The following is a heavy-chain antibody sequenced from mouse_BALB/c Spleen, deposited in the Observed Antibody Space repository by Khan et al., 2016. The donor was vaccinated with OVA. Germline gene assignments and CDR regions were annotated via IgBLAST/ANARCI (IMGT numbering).Heavy chain of an antibody. CDR2: INPTSGYT. V-gene: IGHV1-7*01. Sequence: VQLQQSGAELAKPGASVKMSCKASGYTFTTYWMHWVKQRPGQGLELIGYINPTSGYTDYHEKFKDRATLSADKSSSTAYMQLSSLTSEDSAVYYCTRDRIDYWGQGTTLTVSS. CDR1: GYTFTTYW. CDR3: TRDRIDY. J-gene: IGHJ2*01.